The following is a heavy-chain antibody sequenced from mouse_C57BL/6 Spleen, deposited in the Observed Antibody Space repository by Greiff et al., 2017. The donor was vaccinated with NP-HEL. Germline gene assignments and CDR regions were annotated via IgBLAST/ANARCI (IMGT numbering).Heavy chain of an antibody. Sequence: EVHLVESGGGLVKPGGSLKLSCAASGFTFSDYGMHWVRQAPEKGLEWVAYISSGSSTIYYADTVKGRFTISRDNAKNTLFLQMTSLRSEDTAMYYCARTGTYWYFDVWGTGTTVTVSS. V-gene: IGHV5-17*01. D-gene: IGHD4-1*01. CDR1: GFTFSDYG. J-gene: IGHJ1*03. CDR3: ARTGTYWYFDV. CDR2: ISSGSSTI.